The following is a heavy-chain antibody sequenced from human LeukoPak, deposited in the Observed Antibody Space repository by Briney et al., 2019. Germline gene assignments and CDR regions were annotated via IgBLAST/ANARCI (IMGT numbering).Heavy chain of an antibody. J-gene: IGHJ4*02. V-gene: IGHV4-4*07. D-gene: IGHD5-18*01. CDR3: ARTPPQRWLLRFDY. CDR1: GGSISSYY. CDR2: IYTSGST. Sequence: PSGTLSLTCAVSGGSISSYYWSWSRQPAGKGLEWIGRIYTSGSTNYNPSLKSRVTMSVDTSKNQFSLKLSSVTAADTAVYYCARTPPQRWLLRFDYWGQGTLVTVSS.